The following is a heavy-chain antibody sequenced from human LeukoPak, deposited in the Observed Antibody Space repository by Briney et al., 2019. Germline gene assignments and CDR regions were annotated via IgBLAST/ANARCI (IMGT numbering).Heavy chain of an antibody. D-gene: IGHD3-3*01. CDR2: INHSGST. CDR3: ARAHYDFWSGYSAGDYFDY. Sequence: SETLSLTCAVYGGSFSGYYWSWIRQPPGKGLEWLGEINHSGSTNYNPPLKSRVTISVDTSKNQFSLKLSSVTAADTAVYYCARAHYDFWSGYSAGDYFDYWGQGTLVTVSS. CDR1: GGSFSGYY. J-gene: IGHJ4*02. V-gene: IGHV4-34*01.